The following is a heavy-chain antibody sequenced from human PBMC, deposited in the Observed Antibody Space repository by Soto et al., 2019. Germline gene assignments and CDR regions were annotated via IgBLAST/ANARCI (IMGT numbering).Heavy chain of an antibody. CDR2: VTADGGT. V-gene: IGHV3-23*01. D-gene: IGHD2-15*01. CDR3: AQHVSCSGGSCQYDAFAI. Sequence: EVQVLESGGGLVQPGGSLRLSCEGSGFTVSSHAMTWIRQAPGKGPEWVSTVTADGGTYYADSVKGRFAMSRDTSENTLYLQMNSRGAENTAAYYCAQHVSCSGGSCQYDAFAIRGQGTMVTVSS. J-gene: IGHJ3*02. CDR1: GFTVSSHA.